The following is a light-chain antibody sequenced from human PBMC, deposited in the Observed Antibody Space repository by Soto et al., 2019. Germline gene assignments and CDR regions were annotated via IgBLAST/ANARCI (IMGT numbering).Light chain of an antibody. Sequence: QSVLTQPASVSGSPGQSITISCTGTSSDVGGYNFVCWFQQHPGKAPKLMIYDVSNRPSGVSNRFSGSKSGNTASLTISGLQAEDEADYYCTSYTRSNTLEFGGGTKVTVL. CDR1: SSDVGGYNF. CDR2: DVS. J-gene: IGLJ2*01. CDR3: TSYTRSNTLE. V-gene: IGLV2-14*01.